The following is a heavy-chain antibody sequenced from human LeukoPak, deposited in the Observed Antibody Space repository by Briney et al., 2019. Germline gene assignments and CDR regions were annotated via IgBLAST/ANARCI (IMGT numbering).Heavy chain of an antibody. J-gene: IGHJ5*02. V-gene: IGHV1-24*01. CDR1: GYTLTELS. CDR2: FDPEDGET. D-gene: IGHD1-14*01. CDR3: ASLGVNRISYWFDP. Sequence: ASVKVSCKVSGYTLTELSMHWVRQAPGKGLEWMGGFDPEDGETIYAQKFQGRVTMTEDTSTDTAYMELSSLRSEDTAVYYCASLGVNRISYWFDPWGQGTLVTVSS.